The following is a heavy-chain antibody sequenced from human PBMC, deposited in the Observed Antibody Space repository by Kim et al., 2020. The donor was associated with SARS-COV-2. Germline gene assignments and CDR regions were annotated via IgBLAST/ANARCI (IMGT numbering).Heavy chain of an antibody. CDR3: ATDKTYDILTGFYLDI. D-gene: IGHD3-9*01. V-gene: IGHV3-66*01. Sequence: DSGKGTLTISRDNSNNTLYLQMNSLRAEDTAVYYCATDKTYDILTGFYLDIWGQGTTVTVSS. J-gene: IGHJ6*02.